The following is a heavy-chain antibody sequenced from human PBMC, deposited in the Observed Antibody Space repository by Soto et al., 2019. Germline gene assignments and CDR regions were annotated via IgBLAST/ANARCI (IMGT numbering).Heavy chain of an antibody. V-gene: IGHV4-34*01. CDR3: ARGYESSRRYLPLLDY. J-gene: IGHJ4*02. CDR2: ISHSGST. CDR1: SGSFSGYY. D-gene: IGHD3-22*01. Sequence: QVQLQQWGAGLLKPSETLSLRCVVNSGSFSGYYWTWIRQTPGKGLEWIGEISHSGSTNYNPSLMSRVTMSADTSKNQFSLRLSAVTAADTALYFWARGYESSRRYLPLLDYWGQGTLVTVSS.